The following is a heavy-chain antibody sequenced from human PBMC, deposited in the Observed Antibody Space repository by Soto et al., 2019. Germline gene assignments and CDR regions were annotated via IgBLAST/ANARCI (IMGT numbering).Heavy chain of an antibody. Sequence: QVQLQQWGAGPLRPLETLSLTCGVSGGSFGGYYWAWIRQSPRKGMEQVGEINDRGSISYNPALKSRVSISVDTSKNHYSLNLRSVTAADTAVYYCAKESHDILTGPPWVWYFDLWGRGTLVTVSS. J-gene: IGHJ2*01. V-gene: IGHV4-34*01. CDR1: GGSFGGYY. CDR2: INDRGSI. D-gene: IGHD3-9*01. CDR3: AKESHDILTGPPWVWYFDL.